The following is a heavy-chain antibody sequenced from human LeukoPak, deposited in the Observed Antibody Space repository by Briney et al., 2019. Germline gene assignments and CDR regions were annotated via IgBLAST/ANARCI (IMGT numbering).Heavy chain of an antibody. J-gene: IGHJ6*04. CDR1: GYTFTSYY. CDR3: ARHHDYYGSGLDYYSMGV. Sequence: ASVKVSCKASGYTFTSYYMHWVRQAPGQGLEWMGIINPSGGSTTYAQKFQGRVTMTRDTSRSTVYMALSSLRSEETAVYYCARHHDYYGSGLDYYSMGVWGKGTTVTVSS. D-gene: IGHD3-10*01. V-gene: IGHV1-46*01. CDR2: INPSGGST.